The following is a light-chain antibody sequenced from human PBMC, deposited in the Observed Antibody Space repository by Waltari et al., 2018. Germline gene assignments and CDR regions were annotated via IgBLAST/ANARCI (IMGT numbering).Light chain of an antibody. CDR1: QTISTF. J-gene: IGKJ5*01. CDR3: LQRADWPPIT. CDR2: DAS. Sequence: EVVLTQSPATLSLSPGERATLSCRASQTISTFLFWYQQKPGQAPRLLIYDASNRATCIPARFSGSGSGTDFTLTISSLEAEDSAVYYCLQRADWPPITFGQGTRLEI. V-gene: IGKV3-11*01.